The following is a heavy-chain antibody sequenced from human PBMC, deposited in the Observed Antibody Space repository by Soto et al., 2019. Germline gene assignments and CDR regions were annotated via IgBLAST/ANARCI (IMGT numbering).Heavy chain of an antibody. D-gene: IGHD2-15*01. Sequence: EVQLVESGGGLVKPGGSLRLSCAASGFTFSNAWMSWVRQAPGKGLEWVGRIKSKTDGGTTDYAAPVKGRFTISRDDSTNTLYLQMNRLKTEDTAVYYWTTDPRWWLSGFDYWGQGTLVTVSS. V-gene: IGHV3-15*01. CDR3: TTDPRWWLSGFDY. J-gene: IGHJ4*02. CDR1: GFTFSNAW. CDR2: IKSKTDGGTT.